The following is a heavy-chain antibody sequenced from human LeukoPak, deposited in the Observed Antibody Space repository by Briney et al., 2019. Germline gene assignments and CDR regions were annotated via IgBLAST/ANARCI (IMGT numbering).Heavy chain of an antibody. J-gene: IGHJ4*02. CDR3: ARERGDYRFDY. D-gene: IGHD4-17*01. Sequence: GGSLRLSCAASGFTLSSYWMSWVRQAPGKGLEWVANIKQDGSEKYYVDSVKGRFTISRDNAKNSLYLQMNSLRAEDTAVYYCARERGDYRFDYWGQGTLVTVSS. CDR2: IKQDGSEK. V-gene: IGHV3-7*01. CDR1: GFTLSSYW.